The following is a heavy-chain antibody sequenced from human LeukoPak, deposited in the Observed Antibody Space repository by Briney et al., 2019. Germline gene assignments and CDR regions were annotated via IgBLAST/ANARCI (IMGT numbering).Heavy chain of an antibody. CDR1: GFTFSAYS. Sequence: GGSLRLSCAASGFTFSAYSMQWVRQAPGKGLEYVSYISGSGDGTHYADSVKGRFTISRDNSKTMLYLQMGSLRPEDMAIYYCARQKGSGANWYDHWGQGALVTVSS. V-gene: IGHV3-64*02. CDR2: ISGSGDGT. J-gene: IGHJ5*02. CDR3: ARQKGSGANWYDH. D-gene: IGHD3-10*01.